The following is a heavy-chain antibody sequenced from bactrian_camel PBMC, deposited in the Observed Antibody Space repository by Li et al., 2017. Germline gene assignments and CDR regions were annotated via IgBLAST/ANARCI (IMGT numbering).Heavy chain of an antibody. CDR1: GSIYGDAC. J-gene: IGHJ4*01. Sequence: HVQLVESGGGSVQAGGSPRLSCRASGSIYGDACVGWLRQAPGKEREGVAAIDSDGIESYTDSVKGRFTVSIDNNKSTLYLQMNSLKSEDTATYYCAKELGSTLAGSGRSPGTQVTVS. CDR2: IDSDGIE. V-gene: IGHV3S6*01. D-gene: IGHD6*01.